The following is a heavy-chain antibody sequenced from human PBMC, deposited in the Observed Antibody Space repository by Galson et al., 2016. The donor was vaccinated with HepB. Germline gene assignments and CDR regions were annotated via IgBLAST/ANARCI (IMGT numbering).Heavy chain of an antibody. J-gene: IGHJ3*02. CDR2: IIPFFNIP. Sequence: SVKVSCKGSGDTFNNYTINWVRQAPGQGLEWMGGIIPFFNIPKYAQKFQGRVTIIADKSTTTVYMEVSSLTSEDTAVYYCAKNSRDDVLTGVADSCDAFDIWGRGTMVTVSS. V-gene: IGHV1-69*10. CDR3: AKNSRDDVLTGVADSCDAFDI. CDR1: GDTFNNYT. D-gene: IGHD3-9*01.